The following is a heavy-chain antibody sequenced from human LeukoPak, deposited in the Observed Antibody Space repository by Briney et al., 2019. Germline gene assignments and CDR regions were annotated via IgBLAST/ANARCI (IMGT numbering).Heavy chain of an antibody. CDR2: INPSGGST. CDR1: GYTFTSYY. CDR3: ARVGPGLQMDY. D-gene: IGHD4-11*01. J-gene: IGHJ4*02. Sequence: ASVKVSCKASGYTFTSYYMHWVRQAPGQGLEWMGIINPSGGSTSYAQKFQGRVTMTRDMSTSTVYMELSSLRSEDTAVYYCARVGPGLQMDYWGQGTLVTVSS. V-gene: IGHV1-46*01.